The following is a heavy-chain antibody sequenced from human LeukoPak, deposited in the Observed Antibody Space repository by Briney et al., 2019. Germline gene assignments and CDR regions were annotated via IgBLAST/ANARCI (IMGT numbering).Heavy chain of an antibody. CDR3: ARGYSYATH. Sequence: GGSLRLSCAASGFTFSSYAMSWVRQAPGKGLEWVANIKQDGSEKYYVDSVKGRFTISRDNAKNSLYLQMNSLRAEDTAVYYCARGYSYATHWGQGTLVTVSS. D-gene: IGHD5-18*01. J-gene: IGHJ4*02. CDR1: GFTFSSYA. V-gene: IGHV3-7*04. CDR2: IKQDGSEK.